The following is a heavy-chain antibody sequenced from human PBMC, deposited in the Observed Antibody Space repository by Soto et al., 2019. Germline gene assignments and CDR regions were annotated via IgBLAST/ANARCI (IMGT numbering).Heavy chain of an antibody. CDR2: IYHSGST. D-gene: IGHD4-17*01. J-gene: IGHJ3*02. CDR3: ARFLTTVTNLAFDI. Sequence: QVQLQESGPGLVKPSGTLSLTCAVSGGSISSSNWWSWVRQPPGTRLEWIGEIYHSGSTNYNPSLNSRVNISVSKSKNQFSLKLSSVTAADRAVYYCARFLTTVTNLAFDIWGQGTMVNLSS. V-gene: IGHV4-4*02. CDR1: GGSISSSNW.